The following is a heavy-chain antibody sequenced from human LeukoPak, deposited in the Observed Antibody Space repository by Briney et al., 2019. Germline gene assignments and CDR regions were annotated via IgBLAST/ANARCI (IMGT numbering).Heavy chain of an antibody. J-gene: IGHJ6*03. CDR1: GYTFTSYG. D-gene: IGHD2-2*02. CDR2: INPNSGGT. CDR3: ARGSIGYCSSTSCYTRYYYYMDV. V-gene: IGHV1-2*02. Sequence: ASVKVSCKASGYTFTSYGISWVRQAPGQGLEWMGWINPNSGGTNYAQKFQGRVTMTRDTSISTAYMELSRLRSDDTAVYYCARGSIGYCSSTSCYTRYYYYMDVWGKGTTVTVSS.